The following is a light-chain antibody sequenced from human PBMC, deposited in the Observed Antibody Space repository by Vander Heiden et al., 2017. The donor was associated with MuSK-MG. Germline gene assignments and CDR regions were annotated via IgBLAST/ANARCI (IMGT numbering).Light chain of an antibody. CDR3: RQNYTPPYS. J-gene: IGKJ2*01. V-gene: IGKV1-39*01. CDR2: SAS. Sequence: DIQMTQSPSSLSASVGDRVTITCRASQNIGTYLSWYQEKPGKAPKMLIYSASFLQSGVPSTFSGGGSDTYFVLTITSLQPEDFATYYCRQNYTPPYSFGQGTKVEI. CDR1: QNIGTY.